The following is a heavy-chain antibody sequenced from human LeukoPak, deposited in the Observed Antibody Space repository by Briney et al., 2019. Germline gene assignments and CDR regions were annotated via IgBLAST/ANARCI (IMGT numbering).Heavy chain of an antibody. J-gene: IGHJ4*02. Sequence: KPSETLSLTCAVSGGSISSGGYSWSWIRQPPGKGLEWIGYIYHSGSTYYNPSLKSRVTISVDRSKNQFSLKLSSVTAADTAVYYCARGRGGDRPFDYWGQGTLVTVSS. D-gene: IGHD2-21*02. CDR3: ARGRGGDRPFDY. CDR1: GGSISSGGYS. CDR2: IYHSGST. V-gene: IGHV4-30-2*01.